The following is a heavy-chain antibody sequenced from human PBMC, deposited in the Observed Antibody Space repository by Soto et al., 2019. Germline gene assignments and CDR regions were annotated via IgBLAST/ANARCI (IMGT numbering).Heavy chain of an antibody. Sequence: ASVKVSCKASGYTFTSYGISWVRQAPGQGLEWMGWISAYNGNTNYAQKLQGRVTMTTDTSTSTAYMELRSLRSDDTAVYYCARDGITMVRGVKSREGYYYYGMDVWGQGTTVTVSS. V-gene: IGHV1-18*01. CDR1: GYTFTSYG. CDR3: ARDGITMVRGVKSREGYYYYGMDV. D-gene: IGHD3-10*01. J-gene: IGHJ6*02. CDR2: ISAYNGNT.